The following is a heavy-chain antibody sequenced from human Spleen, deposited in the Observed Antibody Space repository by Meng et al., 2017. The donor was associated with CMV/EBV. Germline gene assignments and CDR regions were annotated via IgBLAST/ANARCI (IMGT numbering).Heavy chain of an antibody. D-gene: IGHD7-27*01. Sequence: SGYTFTDYYIHWVRQAPGQGLEWMGWISPKNGGTSYALNFQDRVTMTRDTSISTAYMELTSLRSDDTAIYYCARDIDKNLGNWLDPWGQGTLVTVSS. V-gene: IGHV1-2*02. J-gene: IGHJ5*02. CDR2: ISPKNGGT. CDR1: GYTFTDYY. CDR3: ARDIDKNLGNWLDP.